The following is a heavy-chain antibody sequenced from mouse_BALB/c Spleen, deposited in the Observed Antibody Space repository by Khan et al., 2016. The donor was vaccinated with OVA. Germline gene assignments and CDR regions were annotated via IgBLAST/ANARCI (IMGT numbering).Heavy chain of an antibody. J-gene: IGHJ4*01. D-gene: IGHD1-1*02. CDR2: ILPRSGST. Sequence: QMQLEESGAELMKPGASVKISCKASGYTFSTYWIEWVKQRPGHGLEWFGEILPRSGSTNYNEKFKGKATFTVDTSSNTAYLQLSSLTSEDSDVFYCASTDWSYDYAMDDWGQGTSLTVSS. CDR1: GYTFSTYW. V-gene: IGHV1-9*01. CDR3: ASTDWSYDYAMDD.